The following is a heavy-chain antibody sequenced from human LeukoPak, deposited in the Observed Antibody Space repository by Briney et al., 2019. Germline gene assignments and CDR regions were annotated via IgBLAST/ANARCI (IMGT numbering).Heavy chain of an antibody. CDR2: IYYSGST. V-gene: IGHV4-59*08. D-gene: IGHD4-11*01. J-gene: IGHJ4*02. CDR1: GGSISSSY. CDR3: ARQGPLTTAVTTRTNPFDY. Sequence: SETLSLTCTVSGGSISSSYWSWIRQPPGKGLEWRGYIYYSGSTNYNPSLKSRVTISVDTSKNQFSLKLNSVTAAGTAVYYCARQGPLTTAVTTRTNPFDYWGQGTLVTVSS.